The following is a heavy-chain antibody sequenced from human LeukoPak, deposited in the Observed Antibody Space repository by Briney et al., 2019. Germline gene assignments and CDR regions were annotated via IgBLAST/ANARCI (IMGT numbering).Heavy chain of an antibody. CDR3: ARQTVNRFDP. J-gene: IGHJ5*02. CDR2: INPSGGGT. Sequence: ASVKVSCKAFGYTFTDYHMHWVRQAPGQGLEWMGIINPSGGGTRYAQKFQGRVTMTRDTSTSTFYMELSSLRSEDTAVYYCARQTVNRFDPWGQGTLVTVSS. CDR1: GYTFTDYH. V-gene: IGHV1-46*01.